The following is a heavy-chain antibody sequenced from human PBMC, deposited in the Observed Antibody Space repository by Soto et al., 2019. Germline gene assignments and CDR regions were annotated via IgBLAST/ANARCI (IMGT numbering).Heavy chain of an antibody. CDR3: ARALPVAKGGFDP. D-gene: IGHD2-2*01. Sequence: GGSLRLSCAASGFTVSNTYMTWVRQPPGKGLECVSVIYTAGGTNYADSEKGRFIISRDNSKNTLYLQMNSLRAEDTAVYYCARALPVAKGGFDPWGQGTLVTVSS. V-gene: IGHV3-53*01. CDR2: IYTAGGT. J-gene: IGHJ5*02. CDR1: GFTVSNTY.